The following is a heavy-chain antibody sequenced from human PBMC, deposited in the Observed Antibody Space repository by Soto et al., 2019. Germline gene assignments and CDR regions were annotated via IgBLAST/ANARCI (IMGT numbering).Heavy chain of an antibody. CDR1: GGSFSGYQ. Sequence: QVQLQQWGAGLLKPSETLSLTCAVYGGSFSGYQWTWIRQTPGKGLEWIGEINDSGNINYNPSLKSRVTILVDTAKKQISLKLSCVTAADTAVYYCARGLILCFGELSRRGGYYYYMDVWGKGTTVTVSS. CDR2: INDSGNI. V-gene: IGHV4-34*01. J-gene: IGHJ6*03. D-gene: IGHD3-10*01. CDR3: ARGLILCFGELSRRGGYYYYMDV.